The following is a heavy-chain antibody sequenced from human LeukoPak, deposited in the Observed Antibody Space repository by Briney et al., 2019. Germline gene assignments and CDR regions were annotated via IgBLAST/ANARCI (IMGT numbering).Heavy chain of an antibody. D-gene: IGHD6-6*01. J-gene: IGHJ4*02. Sequence: ASVKVSCKASGYIFDIYALIWVRQAPGQGLEWMGWINPYSGGTNYAQKFQGRVTMTRDTSISTAYMELSRLRSDDTAVYYCARGIAARRGDYWGQGTLVTVSS. CDR1: GYIFDIYA. CDR2: INPYSGGT. CDR3: ARGIAARRGDY. V-gene: IGHV1-2*02.